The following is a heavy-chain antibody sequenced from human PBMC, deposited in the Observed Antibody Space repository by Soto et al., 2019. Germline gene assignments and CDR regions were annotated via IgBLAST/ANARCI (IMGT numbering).Heavy chain of an antibody. CDR3: VFGDCTNTRSSYYFYGLDV. CDR2: ILPIFGSP. J-gene: IGHJ6*02. V-gene: IGHV1-69*13. Sequence: SVKVSCKASGGNFRRYAISWVRQAPGQGLEWMGGILPIFGSPSHAQKFQGRVTVTADESTSTAYLELTSLTSEDTAMYYCVFGDCTNTRSSYYFYGLDVWGQGSPVTVSS. D-gene: IGHD3-10*01. CDR1: GGNFRRYA.